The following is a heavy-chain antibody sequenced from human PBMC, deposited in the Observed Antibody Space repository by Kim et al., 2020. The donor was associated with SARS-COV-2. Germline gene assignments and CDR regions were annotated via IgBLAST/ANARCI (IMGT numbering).Heavy chain of an antibody. V-gene: IGHV3-23*01. D-gene: IGHD3-10*01. CDR3: AKDKEYGSGSTDAFDI. Sequence: GGSLRLSCAASGFTFSSYAMSWVRQAPGKGLEWVSAISGSGGSTYYADSVKGRFTISRDNSKNTLYLQMNSLRAEDTAVYYCAKDKEYGSGSTDAFDIWGQGTMVTVSS. J-gene: IGHJ3*02. CDR2: ISGSGGST. CDR1: GFTFSSYA.